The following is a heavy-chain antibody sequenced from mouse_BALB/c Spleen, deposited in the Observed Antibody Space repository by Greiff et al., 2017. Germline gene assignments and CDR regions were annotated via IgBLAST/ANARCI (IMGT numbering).Heavy chain of an antibody. V-gene: IGHV5-17*02. J-gene: IGHJ4*01. CDR1: GFTFSSFG. CDR2: ISSGSSTI. D-gene: IGHD1-1*01. CDR3: ARPVVDYYAMDY. Sequence: EVMLVESGGGLVQPGGSRKLSCAAYGFTFSSFGMHWVRQAPEKGLEWVAYISSGSSTIYYADTVKGRFTISRDNPKNTLFLQMTSLRSEDTAMYYCARPVVDYYAMDYWGQGTSVTVSS.